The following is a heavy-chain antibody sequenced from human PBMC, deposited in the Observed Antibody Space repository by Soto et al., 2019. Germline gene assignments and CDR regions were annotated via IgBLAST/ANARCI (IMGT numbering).Heavy chain of an antibody. V-gene: IGHV1-69*05. Sequence: ASVKVSCKETRDTFKNCVISWVRQAPGQGLEWMGGIIPLFGTTDFAQRFQGRLTITTDESTTTAYMELSRLRSEDTAVYYCARDAGGIKEGMDVWGQGTTVPVSS. CDR2: IIPLFGTT. J-gene: IGHJ6*02. D-gene: IGHD3-16*01. CDR1: RDTFKNCV. CDR3: ARDAGGIKEGMDV.